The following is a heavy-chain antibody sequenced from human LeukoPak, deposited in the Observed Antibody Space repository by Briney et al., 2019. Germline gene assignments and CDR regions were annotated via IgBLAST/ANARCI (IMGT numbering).Heavy chain of an antibody. D-gene: IGHD3-10*01. J-gene: IGHJ4*02. CDR2: ISGSGGST. CDR3: ARESSGVLGFDC. CDR1: GGSFSGYY. Sequence: LSLTCAVYGGSFSGYYWSWIRQPPGKGLEWVSAISGSGGSTYYADSVKGRFTISRDNAKDSLYLQMNSLRDEDTAVYYCARESSGVLGFDCWGQGTLVTVSS. V-gene: IGHV3-11*04.